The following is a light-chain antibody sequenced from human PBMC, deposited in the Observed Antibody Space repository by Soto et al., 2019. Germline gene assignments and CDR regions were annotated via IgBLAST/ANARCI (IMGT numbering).Light chain of an antibody. CDR3: QQRDRFT. CDR1: QSVGSY. V-gene: IGKV3-11*01. Sequence: EIVLTQSPAALSLSPGQRATLSCRASQSVGSYLAWYQQKPGQAPRLLIYDASSRATGIPPRSSGSASGTDFPLTISRLEPEDSAVYYCQQRDRFTFGPGTKVDIQ. J-gene: IGKJ3*01. CDR2: DAS.